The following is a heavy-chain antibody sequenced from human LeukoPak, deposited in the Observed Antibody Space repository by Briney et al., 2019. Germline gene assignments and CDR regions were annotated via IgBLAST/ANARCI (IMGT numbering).Heavy chain of an antibody. CDR2: INIDGSTT. CDR3: ARDLVGLTGDF. J-gene: IGHJ4*02. Sequence: GGSLRLSCAASGFTFTSYWMHWVRQVPGKGLVWVSQINIDGSTTNYADSVKGRFTISRDNAKNTPYLQMNSLRAEDTAVYYCARDLVGLTGDFWGQGALVTVSS. V-gene: IGHV3-74*01. CDR1: GFTFTSYW. D-gene: IGHD2-8*02.